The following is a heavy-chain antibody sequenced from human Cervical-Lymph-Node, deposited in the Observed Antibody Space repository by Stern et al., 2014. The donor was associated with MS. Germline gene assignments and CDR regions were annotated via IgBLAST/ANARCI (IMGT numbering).Heavy chain of an antibody. V-gene: IGHV1-8*01. D-gene: IGHD6-13*01. J-gene: IGHJ4*02. CDR3: ARGLAAATPSVDY. Sequence: QMQLVQYGAEVKKPGASVKVSCQASGYTFTSYDINWVRQATGQGLVWMGWMNPNRGNTGYAQKFQCRVTMTRNTSISTAYMELSSLRSEDTAVYYCARGLAAATPSVDYWGQGTLVTVSS. CDR1: GYTFTSYD. CDR2: MNPNRGNT.